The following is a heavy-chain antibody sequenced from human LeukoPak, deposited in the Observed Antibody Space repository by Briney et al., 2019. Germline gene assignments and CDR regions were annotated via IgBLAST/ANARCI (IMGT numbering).Heavy chain of an antibody. CDR2: ISSSGRSI. D-gene: IGHD3-10*01. Sequence: GGSLRLSCAASGFTFSDYYMSWIRQAPGKGLEWVSYISSSGRSIYYADSVKGRFTISRDNAKNSLSLQMNSLRAEDTAVYYCARVTRERKWFGELIQYYYYYMDVWGKGTTVTISS. J-gene: IGHJ6*03. V-gene: IGHV3-11*04. CDR3: ARVTRERKWFGELIQYYYYYMDV. CDR1: GFTFSDYY.